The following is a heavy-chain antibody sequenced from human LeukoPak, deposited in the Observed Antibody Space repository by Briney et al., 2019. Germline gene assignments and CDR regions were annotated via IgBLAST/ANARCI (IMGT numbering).Heavy chain of an antibody. CDR3: ARTNRSGSYVPYYYYYVDV. V-gene: IGHV4-59*01. CDR2: IYYSGST. J-gene: IGHJ6*03. CDR1: GGSISSDV. Sequence: PSETLSLTCTVSGGSISSDVWSWIRQPPGRGLEWIGYIYYSGSTNYNPSLKSRVTISVDTSKNQVSLKLSSVTAADTAVYYCARTNRSGSYVPYYYYYVDVWGKGTTVTVSS. D-gene: IGHD1-26*01.